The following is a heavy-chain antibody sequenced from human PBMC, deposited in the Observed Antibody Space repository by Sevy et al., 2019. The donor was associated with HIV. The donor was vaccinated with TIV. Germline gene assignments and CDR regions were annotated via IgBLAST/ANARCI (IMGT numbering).Heavy chain of an antibody. Sequence: GGSLRLSCAASGFTFSNAWMSWVRQAPGKGLEWVGRIKSKTDGGTTDYAAPVKGRFTISRDDSKNTLYLQMNSLKTEDTAVYYCTTGFTLFGVVAYFDYWGQGTLVTVSS. CDR1: GFTFSNAW. CDR2: IKSKTDGGTT. J-gene: IGHJ4*02. V-gene: IGHV3-15*01. D-gene: IGHD3-3*01. CDR3: TTGFTLFGVVAYFDY.